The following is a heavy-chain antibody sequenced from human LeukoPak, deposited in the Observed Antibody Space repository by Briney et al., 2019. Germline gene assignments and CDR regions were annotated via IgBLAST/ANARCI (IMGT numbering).Heavy chain of an antibody. D-gene: IGHD2-2*01. CDR3: ARGAPSDQ. CDR2: IYTSGTT. Sequence: PSETLTLTCTVSGVSTTVGSISTYYWSWVRQAAGKGLEWIGRIYTSGTTNYSPSLKSRVTMSIDTSKNQFSLKLNSVSAAVTAVYYCARGAPSDQWAEGTLVTVSS. CDR1: GVSTTVGSISTYY. V-gene: IGHV4-4*07. J-gene: IGHJ4*02.